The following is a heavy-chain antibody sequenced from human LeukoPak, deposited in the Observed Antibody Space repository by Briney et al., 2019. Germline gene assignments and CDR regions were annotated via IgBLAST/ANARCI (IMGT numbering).Heavy chain of an antibody. CDR3: ARGGPAARLITFGGVTDY. CDR2: INAYNGNT. D-gene: IGHD3-16*01. J-gene: IGHJ4*02. V-gene: IGHV1-18*01. Sequence: ASVKVSCKASGYTFTSYGISWVRQAPGQGLEWVGWINAYNGNTNYAQKLQGRVTITTDTSTSTAYMELRNLRSDDTAVYYCARGGPAARLITFGGVTDYWGQGTLVTVSS. CDR1: GYTFTSYG.